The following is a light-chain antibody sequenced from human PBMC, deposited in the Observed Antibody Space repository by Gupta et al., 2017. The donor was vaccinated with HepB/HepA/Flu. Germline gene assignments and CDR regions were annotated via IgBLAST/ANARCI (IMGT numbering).Light chain of an antibody. Sequence: SSSIGKNYVSWYRQLPGTAPKLLISEDNKRPSGIPDRIFASKSGTSATLAITGLRTGDEADYYCGVWDSSLSDWVFGGGTKLTVL. J-gene: IGLJ3*02. CDR3: GVWDSSLSDWV. CDR1: SSSIGKNY. CDR2: EDN. V-gene: IGLV1-51*02.